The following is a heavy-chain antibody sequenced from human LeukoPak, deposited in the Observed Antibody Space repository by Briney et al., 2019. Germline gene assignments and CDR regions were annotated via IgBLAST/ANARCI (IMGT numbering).Heavy chain of an antibody. D-gene: IGHD3-22*01. CDR3: AREDGVIASDYGMDV. CDR1: GGTSSSYA. CDR2: IIPILGIA. J-gene: IGHJ6*02. Sequence: SVKVSCKASGGTSSSYAISWVRQAPGQGLEWMGRIIPILGIANYAQKFQGRVTITADKSTSTAYMELSSLRSEDTAVYYCAREDGVIASDYGMDVWDQGTTVTVSS. V-gene: IGHV1-69*04.